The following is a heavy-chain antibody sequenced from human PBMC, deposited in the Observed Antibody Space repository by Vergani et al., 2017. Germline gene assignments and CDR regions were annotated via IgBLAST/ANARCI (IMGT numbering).Heavy chain of an antibody. CDR3: AKRGDYGDYLGY. V-gene: IGHV3-30*02. J-gene: IGHJ4*02. D-gene: IGHD4-17*01. Sequence: QVQLVESGGGVVQPGGSLRLSCAASGFTFRNNDMQWVRQAPGKGLEWVALTRYDGSNKSYADPVKGRFTIARDNSKKMLYLQMNSLRPEDTAVYYCAKRGDYGDYLGYWLQGAMVVVSS. CDR1: GFTFRNND. CDR2: TRYDGSNK.